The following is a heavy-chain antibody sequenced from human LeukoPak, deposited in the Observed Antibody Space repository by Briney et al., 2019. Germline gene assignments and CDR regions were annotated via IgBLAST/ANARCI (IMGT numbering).Heavy chain of an antibody. CDR3: ARSRGSVEY. J-gene: IGHJ4*02. V-gene: IGHV3-48*03. CDR1: GFTFSSYE. CDR2: ISTGGTNK. D-gene: IGHD3-10*01. Sequence: PGGSLRLSCAASGFTFSSYEMNWVRQAPGKGLEWVSFISTGGTNKYYADSVRGRFTISRDNAKNSLYLQMNSLRAEDRAVYYCARSRGSVEYWGQGTLATVSS.